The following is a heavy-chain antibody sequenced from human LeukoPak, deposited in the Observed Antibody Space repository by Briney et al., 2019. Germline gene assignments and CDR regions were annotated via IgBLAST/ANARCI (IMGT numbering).Heavy chain of an antibody. D-gene: IGHD5-12*01. CDR2: INHSGST. V-gene: IGHV4-34*01. J-gene: IGHJ4*02. CDR3: ARGADIVATIRTPYFDY. CDR1: GVSFSGYY. Sequence: SETLSLTCAGYGVSFSGYYWSWIRQPPGKGLEWIGEINHSGSTNYNPSLKSRVTISVDTSKNQFSLKLSSVTAADTAVYYCARGADIVATIRTPYFDYWGQGTLVTVSS.